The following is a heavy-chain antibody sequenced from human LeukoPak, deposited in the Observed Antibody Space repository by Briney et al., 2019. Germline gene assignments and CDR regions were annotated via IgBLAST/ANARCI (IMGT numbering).Heavy chain of an antibody. Sequence: GKSLKISCKGSGYKFTDYWIGWVRQMPGKGLEWMGIIYPGDSDIRYSPSFLGQVTMSVDKSIRTAYLQWRSLKASDTAMYYSARHVGYSSGYGPFDSWGQGTLVTVSS. V-gene: IGHV5-51*01. J-gene: IGHJ4*02. CDR1: GYKFTDYW. CDR2: IYPGDSDI. D-gene: IGHD5-18*01. CDR3: ARHVGYSSGYGPFDS.